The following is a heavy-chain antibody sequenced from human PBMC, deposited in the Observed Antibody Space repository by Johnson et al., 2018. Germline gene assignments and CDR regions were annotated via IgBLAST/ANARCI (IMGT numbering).Heavy chain of an antibody. D-gene: IGHD2-2*02. Sequence: VQLQESGGGLVQPGGSLRLSCAVSGFTFSSYWMHWVRKVPGKGLVWVSRINGDGSSTRYADSVKCRFTISRDNAKDTLHLQMNSLRAEDMAVYYCAIEGLDGSSSSCYMATFDIWGQGTMVTVSS. J-gene: IGHJ3*02. CDR1: GFTFSSYW. CDR3: AIEGLDGSSSSCYMATFDI. CDR2: INGDGSST. V-gene: IGHV3-74*01.